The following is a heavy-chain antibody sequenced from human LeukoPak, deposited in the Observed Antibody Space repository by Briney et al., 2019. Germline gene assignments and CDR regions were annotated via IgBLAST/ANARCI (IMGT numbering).Heavy chain of an antibody. J-gene: IGHJ4*02. Sequence: SGPTLVNPTQTLTLTCTCSGFSLTTSGVGVGWIRQPPGKALEWLALIYWSDDKRFSPSQKSRLAITRDTSKNQVVLTMTNMDPVDTATYYCAHRGGAVAGLYYFDYWGQGTLVTVSS. D-gene: IGHD6-19*01. V-gene: IGHV2-5*01. CDR2: IYWSDDK. CDR1: GFSLTTSGVG. CDR3: AHRGGAVAGLYYFDY.